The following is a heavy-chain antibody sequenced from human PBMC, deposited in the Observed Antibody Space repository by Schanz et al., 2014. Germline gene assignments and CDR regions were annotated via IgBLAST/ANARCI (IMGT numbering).Heavy chain of an antibody. CDR3: ARSPRREV. CDR1: GFTFSDHH. J-gene: IGHJ6*02. CDR2: TRNKANSYTT. Sequence: EVQLVESGGDLVQPGGSLSLSCAASGFTFSDHHMDWVRQAPGKGLEWLGRTRNKANSYTTGYAASVKGRFTLSRDESKNSLYLQMNSLKTEDTAVYYCARSPRREVWGQGTMVTVSS. V-gene: IGHV3-72*01.